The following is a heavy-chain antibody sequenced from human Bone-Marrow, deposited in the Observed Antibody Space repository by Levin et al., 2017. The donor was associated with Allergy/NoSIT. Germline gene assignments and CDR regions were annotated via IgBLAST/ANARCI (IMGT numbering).Heavy chain of an antibody. Sequence: GGSLRLSCAASGFTFSRYAMGWVRQAPRKGLEWVSGISGTSGSTHYADSVKGRFTISRDNSKNTVYLQMNSLGAEDTAVYYCAKGEGMYSSGWLTDHWGQGTLVTVSS. J-gene: IGHJ4*02. CDR2: ISGTSGST. D-gene: IGHD6-19*01. CDR3: AKGEGMYSSGWLTDH. CDR1: GFTFSRYA. V-gene: IGHV3-23*01.